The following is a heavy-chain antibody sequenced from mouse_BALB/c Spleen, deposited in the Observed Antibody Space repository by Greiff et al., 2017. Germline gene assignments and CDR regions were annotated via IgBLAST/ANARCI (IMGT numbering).Heavy chain of an antibody. CDR2: IWAGGSR. Sequence: VKLVESGPGLVAPSQSLSITCTVSGFSLTSYGVHWVRQPPGKGLEWLGVIWAGGSRNYNSALMSRLSISKDNSKSQVFLKMNSLQTDDTAMYYCARAPYTAVVTPEAWFAYWGQGTPVTVSA. CDR1: GFSLTSYG. V-gene: IGHV2-9*02. D-gene: IGHD1-1*01. J-gene: IGHJ3*01. CDR3: ARAPYTAVVTPEAWFAY.